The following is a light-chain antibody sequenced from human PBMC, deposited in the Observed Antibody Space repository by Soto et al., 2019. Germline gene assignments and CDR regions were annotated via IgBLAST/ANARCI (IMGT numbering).Light chain of an antibody. V-gene: IGLV2-14*03. Sequence: QCALTQPASVSAAPGQSITISCTGTSSDIGAYNYVSWYQHHPGKAPKLMIYVVSNRPSGVSNRFSGSKSGNTASLTISGLQAEDEADYYCSSYPTGSTYVFGAGTKVTVL. CDR2: VVS. CDR3: SSYPTGSTYV. J-gene: IGLJ1*01. CDR1: SSDIGAYNY.